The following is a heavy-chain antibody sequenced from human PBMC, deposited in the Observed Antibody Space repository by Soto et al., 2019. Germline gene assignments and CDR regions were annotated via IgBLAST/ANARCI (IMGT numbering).Heavy chain of an antibody. CDR3: AKGESGGGSWYGDYYYYYGMDV. Sequence: VGSLRLSCAASGFTFSSYGMHWVRQAPGKGLEWVAVISYDGSNKYYADSVKGRFTISRDNSKNTLYLQMNSLRAEDTAVYYCAKGESGGGSWYGDYYYYYGMDVWGQGTTVTVS. D-gene: IGHD2-15*01. CDR1: GFTFSSYG. V-gene: IGHV3-30*18. J-gene: IGHJ6*02. CDR2: ISYDGSNK.